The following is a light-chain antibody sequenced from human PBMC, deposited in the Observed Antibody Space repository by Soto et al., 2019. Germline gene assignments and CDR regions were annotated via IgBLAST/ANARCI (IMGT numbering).Light chain of an antibody. CDR1: QTVTSDY. CDR3: QQYGSSGT. J-gene: IGKJ1*01. V-gene: IGKV3-20*01. CDR2: ATS. Sequence: IVLTQSPGTLSLSPGETDTLFCRASQTVTSDYLAWYQQRPGQAPRLLIFATSRRATDIPDRFSGSGSGTDFTLTISRLEPEDFAVYYCQQYGSSGTFGQGTKVDI.